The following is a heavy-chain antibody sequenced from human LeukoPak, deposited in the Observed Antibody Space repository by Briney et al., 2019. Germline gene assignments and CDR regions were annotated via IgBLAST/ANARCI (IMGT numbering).Heavy chain of an antibody. CDR2: VSGYTGNT. Sequence: ASVKVSCKTSGYTFTTYGVSWVRQAPGQGLEWMGWVSGYTGNTNYAERSQGRVTMTTDTSTTTVYMEVTSLRCDDTAVYYCARGEVSASLYYFDFWGQGTLVTVS. CDR1: GYTFTTYG. CDR3: ARGEVSASLYYFDF. V-gene: IGHV1-18*01. J-gene: IGHJ4*02. D-gene: IGHD2-2*01.